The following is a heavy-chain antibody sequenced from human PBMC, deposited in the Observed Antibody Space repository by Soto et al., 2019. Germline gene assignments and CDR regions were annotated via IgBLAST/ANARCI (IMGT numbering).Heavy chain of an antibody. Sequence: SETLSLTWTVSGGYISSYYWSWIRQPAGKGLEWIGRIYTSGSTNYNPSLKSRVTMSVDTSKNQFSLKLSSVTAADTAVYYCAISSVRGVITDYWGQGTLVTVSS. CDR1: GGYISSYY. V-gene: IGHV4-4*07. CDR2: IYTSGST. CDR3: AISSVRGVITDY. J-gene: IGHJ4*02. D-gene: IGHD3-10*01.